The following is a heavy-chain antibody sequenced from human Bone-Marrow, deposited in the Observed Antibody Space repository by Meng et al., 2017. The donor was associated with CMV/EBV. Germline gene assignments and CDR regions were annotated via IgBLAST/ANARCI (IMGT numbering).Heavy chain of an antibody. CDR3: AANHDFWSGYTDY. J-gene: IGHJ4*02. D-gene: IGHD3-3*01. V-gene: IGHV1-18*01. CDR1: GYTFTSYG. Sequence: ASVKVSCKASGYTFTSYGISWARQAPGQGLEWMGWISAYNGNTNYAQKLQGRVTITADKSTSTAYMELSSLRSEDTAVYYCAANHDFWSGYTDYWGQGTLVTVSS. CDR2: ISAYNGNT.